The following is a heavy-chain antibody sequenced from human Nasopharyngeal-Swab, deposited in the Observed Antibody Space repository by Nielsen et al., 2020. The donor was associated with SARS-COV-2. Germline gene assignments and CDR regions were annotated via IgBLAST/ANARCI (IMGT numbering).Heavy chain of an antibody. D-gene: IGHD3-22*01. CDR2: IKQDGSEK. CDR3: AREVVTMIVVTHYYYGMDV. CDR1: GFTFSSYW. V-gene: IGHV3-7*01. J-gene: IGHJ6*02. Sequence: GESLKISCAASGFTFSSYWMSWVRQAPGKGLEWVANIKQDGSEKYYVDSVKGRFTISRDNAKNSLYLQMNSLRAEDTAVYYCAREVVTMIVVTHYYYGMDVWGQGTTVPVSS.